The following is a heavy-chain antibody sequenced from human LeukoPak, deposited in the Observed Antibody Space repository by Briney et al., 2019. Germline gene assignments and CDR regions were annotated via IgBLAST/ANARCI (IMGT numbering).Heavy chain of an antibody. D-gene: IGHD6-6*01. Sequence: SGGSLRLSCAASGFSISRNWMSWVRQAPGRGLEWVANIKQDGSEKYYVDSVKGRFTTSRDNAKNSLYLQMNSLRAEDTAVYYCARGPYSSSFYFDYWGQGTLVTVSS. V-gene: IGHV3-7*01. CDR3: ARGPYSSSFYFDY. J-gene: IGHJ4*02. CDR2: IKQDGSEK. CDR1: GFSISRNW.